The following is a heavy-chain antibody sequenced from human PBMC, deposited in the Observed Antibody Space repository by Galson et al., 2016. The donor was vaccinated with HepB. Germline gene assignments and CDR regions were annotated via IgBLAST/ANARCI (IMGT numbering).Heavy chain of an antibody. CDR1: GFTFSSYA. J-gene: IGHJ4*02. CDR2: ISYDGSNK. Sequence: SLRLSCAASGFTFSSYAMHWVRQAPGKGLEWVAVISYDGSNKYYADSVKGRFTISRDNSKNTLYLQMNSLRAEDTAVYYCARSKEGASFDYWGQGTLVTVSS. CDR3: ARSKEGASFDY. V-gene: IGHV3-30-3*01. D-gene: IGHD3-16*01.